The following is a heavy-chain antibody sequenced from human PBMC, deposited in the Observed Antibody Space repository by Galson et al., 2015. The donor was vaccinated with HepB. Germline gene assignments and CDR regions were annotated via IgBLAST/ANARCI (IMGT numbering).Heavy chain of an antibody. D-gene: IGHD2-2*01. J-gene: IGHJ4*02. Sequence: SLRLSCAASGFTFSSYGMHWVRQAPGKGLEWVAVISYDGSNKYYADSVKGRFTISRDNSKNTLYLQMNSLRAEDTAVYYCANTLSEYQLPSIDYWGQGTLVTVSS. V-gene: IGHV3-30*18. CDR1: GFTFSSYG. CDR2: ISYDGSNK. CDR3: ANTLSEYQLPSIDY.